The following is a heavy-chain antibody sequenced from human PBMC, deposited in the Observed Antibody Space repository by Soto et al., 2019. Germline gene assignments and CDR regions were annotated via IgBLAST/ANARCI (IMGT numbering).Heavy chain of an antibody. D-gene: IGHD2-2*01. CDR2: IYYSGST. J-gene: IGHJ5*02. V-gene: IGHV4-31*03. CDR3: ARSNDGAKDCSSTSCYRINWFDP. CDR1: GGSISSGGYY. Sequence: QVQLQESGPGLVKPSQTLSLTCTVSGGSISSGGYYWSWIRQHPGKGLEWIGYIYYSGSTYYNPSLKSRVTISVDTSKNQFSLKLSSVTAADTAVYYCARSNDGAKDCSSTSCYRINWFDPWGQGTLVTVSS.